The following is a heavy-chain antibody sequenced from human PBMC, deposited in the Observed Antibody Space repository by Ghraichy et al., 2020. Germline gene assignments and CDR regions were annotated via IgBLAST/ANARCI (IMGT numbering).Heavy chain of an antibody. J-gene: IGHJ4*02. CDR2: ISWNSGSI. Sequence: GGSLRLSCAASGFTFDDYAMHWVRQAPGKGLEWVSGISWNSGSIGYADSVKGRFTISRDNAKNSLYLQMNSLRAEDTALYYCAKDQESSSWYLDYWGQGTLVTVSS. CDR3: AKDQESSSWYLDY. V-gene: IGHV3-9*01. D-gene: IGHD6-13*01. CDR1: GFTFDDYA.